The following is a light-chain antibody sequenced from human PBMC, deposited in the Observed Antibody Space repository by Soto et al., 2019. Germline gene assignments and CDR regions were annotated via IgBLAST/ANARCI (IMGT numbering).Light chain of an antibody. CDR2: EGS. V-gene: IGLV2-23*01. Sequence: QSALTQPASASGSPGQSITISCTGSSSDVGGYNFVSWYQQLPGKAPKLIIYEGSKRPSGVSNRFSGSKSANTASLTISGLQAEDEADYYCCSYAGSNTLLFGGGTKVTVL. J-gene: IGLJ2*01. CDR3: CSYAGSNTLL. CDR1: SSDVGGYNF.